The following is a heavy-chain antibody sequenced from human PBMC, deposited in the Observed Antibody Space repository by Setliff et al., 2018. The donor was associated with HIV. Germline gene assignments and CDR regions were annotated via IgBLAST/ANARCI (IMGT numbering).Heavy chain of an antibody. D-gene: IGHD3-3*01. J-gene: IGHJ3*01. CDR1: GYTFTGYY. CDR3: GRGVSTGPFDL. Sequence: ASVKVSCKASGYTFTGYYMHWVRQAPGQGLEYVGWISGVTGNTVYAQNVQDRVTLTTDTSTTTAYMEMRSLPLADTAMYYCGRGVSTGPFDLWGQGTMVTVSS. CDR2: ISGVTGNT. V-gene: IGHV1-18*04.